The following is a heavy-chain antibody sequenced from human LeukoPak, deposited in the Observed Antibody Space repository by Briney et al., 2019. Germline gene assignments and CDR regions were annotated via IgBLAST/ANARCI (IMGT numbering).Heavy chain of an antibody. J-gene: IGHJ5*02. V-gene: IGHV3-21*01. CDR1: GFTFSSYS. CDR2: ISSSSSYI. D-gene: IGHD6-19*01. CDR3: AKDAFWSIAVAGTGPLDP. Sequence: PGGSLRLSCAASGFTFSSYSMNWVRQAPGKGLEWVSSISSSSSYIYYADSVKGRFTISRDNAKNSLYLQMNSLRAEDTAVYYCAKDAFWSIAVAGTGPLDPWGQGTLVTVSS.